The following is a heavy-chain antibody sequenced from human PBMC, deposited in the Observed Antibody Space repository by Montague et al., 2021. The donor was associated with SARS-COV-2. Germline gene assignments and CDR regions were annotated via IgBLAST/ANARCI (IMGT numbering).Heavy chain of an antibody. V-gene: IGHV4-59*01. D-gene: IGHD6-13*01. CDR2: IYNSGST. CDR3: ARGGRGSSWYEVAFDI. J-gene: IGHJ3*02. CDR1: GGSISRYS. Sequence: SETLSLTCTVSGGSISRYSWTWIRQPPGKGLEWIWYIYNSGSTNYNPSLTSRVTISVDTSKNQFSLKLSSVAAADTAVYYCARGGRGSSWYEVAFDIWGQGTMVTVSS.